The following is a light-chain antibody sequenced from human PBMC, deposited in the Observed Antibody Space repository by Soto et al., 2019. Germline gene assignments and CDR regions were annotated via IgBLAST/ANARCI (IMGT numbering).Light chain of an antibody. J-gene: IGKJ4*01. CDR1: QSVSSSY. V-gene: IGKV3-20*01. Sequence: EIVLTQSPGTLSLSPGERATLSCRASQSVSSSYLAWYQQKPGQAPRLLIYGASSRATGIPDRFSGSGSGTDFTLTISRLEPEDFAVYYCQQHGSLLTFGGGTKVDIK. CDR2: GAS. CDR3: QQHGSLLT.